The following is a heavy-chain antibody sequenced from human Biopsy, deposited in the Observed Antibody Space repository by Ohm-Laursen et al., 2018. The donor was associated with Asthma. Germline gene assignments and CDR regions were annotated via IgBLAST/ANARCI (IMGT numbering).Heavy chain of an antibody. D-gene: IGHD1-26*01. CDR3: AENSRRGSHDPFDI. Sequence: SLRLSCAASGFNFDDYGMNWVRQGPGKGLEWVAGISWNSVSIAYADSVRGRFTISRDNAKTSLYLQMNSLRDGDTAVYFCAENSRRGSHDPFDIWGQGTMVTVSS. CDR2: ISWNSVSI. V-gene: IGHV3-9*01. J-gene: IGHJ3*02. CDR1: GFNFDDYG.